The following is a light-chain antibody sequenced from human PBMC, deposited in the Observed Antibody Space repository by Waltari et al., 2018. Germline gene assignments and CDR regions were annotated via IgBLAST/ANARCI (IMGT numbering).Light chain of an antibody. CDR1: SLRSYY. V-gene: IGLV3-19*01. J-gene: IGLJ2*01. CDR2: GKH. CDR3: NSRDSSGNHVV. Sequence: SSELTQDPAVSVALGQTVRITCPGASLRSYYASWYQQKPGQAPVLVIYGKHNRPSGIPDRFSGSSSGNTASLTITGAQAEDEADYYCNSRDSSGNHVVFGGGTKLTVL.